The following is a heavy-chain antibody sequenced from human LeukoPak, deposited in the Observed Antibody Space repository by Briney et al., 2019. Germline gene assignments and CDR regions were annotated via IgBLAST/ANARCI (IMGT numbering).Heavy chain of an antibody. V-gene: IGHV3-74*01. CDR2: ISTDAGSTT. Sequence: PGGSLRLSCAASGFTFRTYWMHWVRQAPGKGLVWVSRISTDAGSTTRYADSVKGRFTISRDNAKNTLYLQMNSLRAEDTAVYYCARDLSSGRYRFFDNWGQGTLVTVAS. J-gene: IGHJ4*02. D-gene: IGHD1-26*01. CDR3: ARDLSSGRYRFFDN. CDR1: GFTFRTYW.